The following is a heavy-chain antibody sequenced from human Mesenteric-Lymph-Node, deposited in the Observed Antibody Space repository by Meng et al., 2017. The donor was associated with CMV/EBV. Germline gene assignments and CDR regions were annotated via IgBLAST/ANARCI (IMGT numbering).Heavy chain of an antibody. CDR3: AKDKYGSGTNWFDP. J-gene: IGHJ5*02. D-gene: IGHD3-10*01. CDR2: INDSGGST. Sequence: GSLRLSCAASGFTFSTYAMNWVRQAPGKGLEWVSAINDSGGSTYYADSVKGRFTISRDNSKNTLYLLMNSLRAEDTAVYYCAKDKYGSGTNWFDPWGQGTLVTVSS. V-gene: IGHV3-23*01. CDR1: GFTFSTYA.